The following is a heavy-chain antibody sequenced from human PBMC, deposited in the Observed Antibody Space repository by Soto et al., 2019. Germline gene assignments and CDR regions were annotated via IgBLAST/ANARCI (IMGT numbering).Heavy chain of an antibody. D-gene: IGHD3-3*01. CDR3: ARRRRFEGFFGVVSRGEHYYMDV. V-gene: IGHV1-8*01. CDR1: GYTFTSYD. Sequence: ASVKVSCKASGYTFTSYDINWVRQATGQGLEWMGWLNPNSGNTGCAQKFQGRVTMTRNTSISTAYMELSSLRSEDTAVYYCARRRRFEGFFGVVSRGEHYYMDVWGKGTTVTVSS. CDR2: LNPNSGNT. J-gene: IGHJ6*03.